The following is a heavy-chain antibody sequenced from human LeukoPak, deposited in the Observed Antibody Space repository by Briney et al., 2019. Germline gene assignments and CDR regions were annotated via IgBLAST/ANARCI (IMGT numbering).Heavy chain of an antibody. CDR3: ARDRSTIFGVVDDAFDI. J-gene: IGHJ3*02. V-gene: IGHV3-74*01. D-gene: IGHD3-3*01. Sequence: GGSLRLSCAASGFTFSSYWMHWVRQAPGKGLVWVSRINSDGSSTSYADSVKGRFTISRDNAKNTLYLQMNSLRAEDTAVYYCARDRSTIFGVVDDAFDIWGQGTMVTVPS. CDR1: GFTFSSYW. CDR2: INSDGSST.